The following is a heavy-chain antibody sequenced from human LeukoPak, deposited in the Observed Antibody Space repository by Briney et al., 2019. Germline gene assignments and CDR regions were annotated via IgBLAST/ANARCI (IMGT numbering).Heavy chain of an antibody. CDR3: ARCIEWGTFDY. D-gene: IGHD1-26*01. V-gene: IGHV3-11*01. J-gene: IGHJ4*02. CDR2: ISGSGSTI. CDR1: GFSFSDYH. Sequence: GGSLRLSCAGSGFSFSDYHMSWIRQAPGKGPEWVSYISGSGSTIYYADSVKGRFTISRDNAKNSLYLQMNSLRAEDTAVYYCARCIEWGTFDYWGQGTLVTVSS.